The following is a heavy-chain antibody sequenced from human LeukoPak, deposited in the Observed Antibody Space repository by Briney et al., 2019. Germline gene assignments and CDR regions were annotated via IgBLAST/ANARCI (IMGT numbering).Heavy chain of an antibody. V-gene: IGHV3-7*03. D-gene: IGHD2-15*01. J-gene: IGHJ4*02. CDR2: IKQDGSEK. Sequence: PGGSLRLSCAASGFTFTTYWMSWVRQAPGKGLEWVANIKQDGSEKYYMDSVKGRFTISRDNAKNSVYLQMNSLRAEDTAVYYCAKDRRTIVVVVAATTFDYWGQGTLVTVSS. CDR1: GFTFTTYW. CDR3: AKDRRTIVVVVAATTFDY.